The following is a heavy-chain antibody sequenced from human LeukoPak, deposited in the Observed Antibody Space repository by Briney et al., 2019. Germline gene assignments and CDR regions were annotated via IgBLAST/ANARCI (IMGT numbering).Heavy chain of an antibody. CDR2: IYYSGST. V-gene: IGHV4-39*01. J-gene: IGHJ5*02. CDR1: GGSISSSSYY. CDR3: ARHVRPYSYGLNWFDP. D-gene: IGHD5-18*01. Sequence: SETLSLTCTVSGGSISSSSYYWGWIRQPPGKGLKWIGSIYYSGSTYYNPSLKSRVTISVDTSKNQFSLKLSSVTAADTAVYYCARHVRPYSYGLNWFDPWGQGTLVTVSS.